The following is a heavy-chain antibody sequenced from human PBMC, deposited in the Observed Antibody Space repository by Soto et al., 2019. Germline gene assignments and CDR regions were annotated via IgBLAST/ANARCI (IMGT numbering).Heavy chain of an antibody. Sequence: GGSLRLSCAASGFTFSSYSMNGVRQAPGKGLEWVSYISSSSSTIYYADSVKGRFTISRDNAKNSLYLQMNSLRAEDTAVYYCARHTERIAQIGWFDTWGQGTLVTVSS. D-gene: IGHD6-13*01. CDR2: ISSSSSTI. CDR3: ARHTERIAQIGWFDT. J-gene: IGHJ5*02. CDR1: GFTFSSYS. V-gene: IGHV3-48*01.